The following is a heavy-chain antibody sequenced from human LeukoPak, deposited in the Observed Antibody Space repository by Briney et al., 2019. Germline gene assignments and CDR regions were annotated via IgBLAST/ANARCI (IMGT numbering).Heavy chain of an antibody. D-gene: IGHD3-3*01. CDR2: IYTSGST. Sequence: KSSQTLSLTCTVSGGPISSGSYYWRWIRQPAGKGLEWIGRIYTSGSTNYNPSLKSRVTISVDTSKNQFSLKLSSVTAADTAVYYCARNDYDFLGYFDYWGQGTLVTVSS. CDR3: ARNDYDFLGYFDY. CDR1: GGPISSGSYY. V-gene: IGHV4-61*02. J-gene: IGHJ4*02.